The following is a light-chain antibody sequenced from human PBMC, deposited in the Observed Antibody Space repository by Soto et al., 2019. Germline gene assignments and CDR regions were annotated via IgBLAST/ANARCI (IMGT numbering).Light chain of an antibody. CDR2: GNS. V-gene: IGLV1-40*01. J-gene: IGLJ3*02. CDR1: SSNIGAGYD. CDR3: QSYDNSLSGSWV. Sequence: QSVLTQPPSVSGAPGQRVTISCTGSSSNIGAGYDVHWYQQLPGTAPKLLIYGNSNRPSGVPDRFSGSKSGTSASLAITGLQAEDEAHYYCQSYDNSLSGSWVFGGGTKVTVL.